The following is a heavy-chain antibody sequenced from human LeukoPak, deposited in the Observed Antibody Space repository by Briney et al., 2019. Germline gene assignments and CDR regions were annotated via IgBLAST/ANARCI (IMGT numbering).Heavy chain of an antibody. Sequence: SETLSLTCTVSGASVGSAGYHWSWIRQPPGGGLEWIGYIYYISNTYYNPSLKSRVTISVDPSKNQFSLKLNSVTAADTAVYYCGRTQSQSGSYRYYFGYWGQGTLVTVSS. J-gene: IGHJ4*02. CDR2: IYYISNT. CDR1: GASVGSAGYH. D-gene: IGHD1-26*01. V-gene: IGHV4-61*08. CDR3: GRTQSQSGSYRYYFGY.